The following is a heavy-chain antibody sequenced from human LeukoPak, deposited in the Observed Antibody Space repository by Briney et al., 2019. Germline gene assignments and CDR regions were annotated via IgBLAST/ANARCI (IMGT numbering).Heavy chain of an antibody. CDR2: IYTSGST. Sequence: PSETLSLTCTVSGGSISSYYWSWIRQPPGKGLEWIGYIYTSGSTNYNPSLKSRVTISVDTSKNQFSLKLSSVTAADTAVYYCARSIVGATSHKTYYYYMDVWGEGTTVTVSS. CDR1: GGSISSYY. J-gene: IGHJ6*03. D-gene: IGHD1-26*01. CDR3: ARSIVGATSHKTYYYYMDV. V-gene: IGHV4-4*09.